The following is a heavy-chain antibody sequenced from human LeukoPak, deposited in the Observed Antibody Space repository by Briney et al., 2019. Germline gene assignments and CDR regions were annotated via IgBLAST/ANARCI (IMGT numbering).Heavy chain of an antibody. J-gene: IGHJ4*02. CDR2: IYYGGST. CDR1: GGSISSHY. V-gene: IGHV4-59*11. D-gene: IGHD3-10*01. Sequence: PSETLSLTCTVSGGSISSHYWSWVRQPPGKGLEWIGYIYYGGSTNYNPSLKSRVTISVDTSKNQFSLKLSSVTAADTAVYYCARTTYYYGSGSYYDYWGQGTLVTVSS. CDR3: ARTTYYYGSGSYYDY.